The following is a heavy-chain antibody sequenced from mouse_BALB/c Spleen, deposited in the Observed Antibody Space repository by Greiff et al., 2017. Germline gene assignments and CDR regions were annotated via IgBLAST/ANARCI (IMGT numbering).Heavy chain of an antibody. CDR1: GYAFTSYN. V-gene: IGHV1S135*01. D-gene: IGHD2-3*01. CDR2: IDPYNGGT. Sequence: EVQLQESGPELVKPGASVKVSCKASGYAFTSYNMYWVKQSHGKSLEWIGYIDPYNGGTSYNQKFKGKATLTVDKSSSTAYMHLNSLTSEDSAVYYCARSRGLLPTGYFDVWGAGTTVTVSS. CDR3: ARSRGLLPTGYFDV. J-gene: IGHJ1*01.